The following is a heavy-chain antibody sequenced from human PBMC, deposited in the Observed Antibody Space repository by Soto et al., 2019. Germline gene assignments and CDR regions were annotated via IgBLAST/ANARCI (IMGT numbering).Heavy chain of an antibody. CDR1: GYTFTSYD. D-gene: IGHD3-9*01. V-gene: IGHV1-8*01. J-gene: IGHJ5*02. CDR2: MNPNSGNT. Sequence: GASVKVSCKASGYTFTSYDINWVRQATGQGLEWMGWMNPNSGNTGYAQKFQGRVTMTRNTSISTAYMELSSLRSEDTAVYYCARAGIFRYFYRPPHRAVWFDPWGPGTLVTVSS. CDR3: ARAGIFRYFYRPPHRAVWFDP.